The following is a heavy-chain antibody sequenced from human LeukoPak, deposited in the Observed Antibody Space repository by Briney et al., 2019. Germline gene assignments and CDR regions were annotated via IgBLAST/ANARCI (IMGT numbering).Heavy chain of an antibody. V-gene: IGHV4-39*07. J-gene: IGHJ4*02. CDR1: GGSISNSSYY. Sequence: SETLSLTCTVSGGSISNSSYYWGWIRQPPGKGLEWIGSIYYSGSTYYNPSLKSRVTISVDTSKNQFSLKLSSVTAADTAVYYCARAVDSSGYHPPAFDYWGQGTLVTVSS. CDR2: IYYSGST. D-gene: IGHD3-22*01. CDR3: ARAVDSSGYHPPAFDY.